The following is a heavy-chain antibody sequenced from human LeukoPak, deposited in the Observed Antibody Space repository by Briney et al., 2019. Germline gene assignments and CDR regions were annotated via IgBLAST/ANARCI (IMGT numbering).Heavy chain of an antibody. Sequence: PGGSLRLSCAASGFTFSGYAMSWVRQAPGKGLEWVSAISGSGGSTYYADSVKGRFTISRDNSKNTLYLQMNSLRAEDTAVYYCAKAEVKVVVIPADYWGQGTLVTVSS. D-gene: IGHD3-22*01. CDR3: AKAEVKVVVIPADY. CDR2: ISGSGGST. J-gene: IGHJ4*02. CDR1: GFTFSGYA. V-gene: IGHV3-23*01.